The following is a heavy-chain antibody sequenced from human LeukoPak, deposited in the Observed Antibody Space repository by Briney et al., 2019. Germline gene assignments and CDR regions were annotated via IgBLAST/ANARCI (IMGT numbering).Heavy chain of an antibody. Sequence: PGGSLRLSCAASGFTFSSYDMHWVRQAPGKGLEWVSVISYDGSNKYYADSVKGRFTISRDNSKNTLYLQMNSLRAEDTAVYYCAKDSYSGSYYVNYWGQGTLVTVSS. CDR1: GFTFSSYD. CDR3: AKDSYSGSYYVNY. V-gene: IGHV3-30*18. CDR2: ISYDGSNK. J-gene: IGHJ4*02. D-gene: IGHD1-26*01.